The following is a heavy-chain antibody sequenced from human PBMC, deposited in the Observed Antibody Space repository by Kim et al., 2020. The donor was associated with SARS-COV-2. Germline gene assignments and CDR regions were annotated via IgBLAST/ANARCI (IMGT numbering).Heavy chain of an antibody. D-gene: IGHD6-13*01. V-gene: IGHV3-23*01. CDR1: GFTFSSYA. CDR2: ISGSGGST. CDR3: AKDHPYGSSWGRWGKKNYYGMDV. Sequence: GGSLRLSCAASGFTFSSYAMSWVRQAPGKGLEWVSAISGSGGSTYYADSVKGRFTISRDNSKNTLYLQMNSLRAEDTAVYYCAKDHPYGSSWGRWGKKNYYGMDVWGQGTTVTVSS. J-gene: IGHJ6*02.